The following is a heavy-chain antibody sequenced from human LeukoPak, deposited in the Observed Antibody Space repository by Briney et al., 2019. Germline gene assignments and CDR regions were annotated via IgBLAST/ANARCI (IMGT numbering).Heavy chain of an antibody. V-gene: IGHV3-53*01. Sequence: GGSLRLSCAASGFTVSSNYMSWVRQGPGQGLEWVAVIYSGGTTYYADSVKGRFTISRDNSKNTLYLQMNSLRAEDTAVYYCAKGIQVVVITTIDYWGQGTLVTVSS. J-gene: IGHJ4*02. CDR1: GFTVSSNY. D-gene: IGHD3-22*01. CDR2: IYSGGTT. CDR3: AKGIQVVVITTIDY.